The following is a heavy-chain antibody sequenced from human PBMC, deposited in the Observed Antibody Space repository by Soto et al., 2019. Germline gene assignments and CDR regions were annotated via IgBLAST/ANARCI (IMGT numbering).Heavy chain of an antibody. V-gene: IGHV3-7*01. CDR3: ARDRAMIVELDY. J-gene: IGHJ4*02. CDR1: GFTFSSYW. D-gene: IGHD3-22*01. CDR2: IKQDGSEK. Sequence: GGSLRLSCAASGFTFSSYWMSWVRQAPGKGLEWVANIKQDGSEKYYVDSVKGRFTISRDNAKNTPYLQMNSLRAEDTAVYYCARDRAMIVELDYWGQGTLVTVSA.